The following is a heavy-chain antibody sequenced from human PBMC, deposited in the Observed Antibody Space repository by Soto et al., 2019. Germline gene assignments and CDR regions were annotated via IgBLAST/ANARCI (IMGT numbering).Heavy chain of an antibody. Sequence: ASVKVSCKASGYTFTSYGISWVRQAPGQGLEWMGWISAYNGNTKYAQKFQGRVTMTTDTSTSTAYMELRSLRSDDTAVYYCARHFDYGGKEFLWDVWGQGTTVTVSS. CDR3: ARHFDYGGKEFLWDV. V-gene: IGHV1-18*04. CDR2: ISAYNGNT. D-gene: IGHD4-17*01. CDR1: GYTFTSYG. J-gene: IGHJ6*02.